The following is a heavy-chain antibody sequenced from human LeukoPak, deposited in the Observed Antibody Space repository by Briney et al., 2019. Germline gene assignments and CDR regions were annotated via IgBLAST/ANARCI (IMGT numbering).Heavy chain of an antibody. Sequence: SETLSLTCTVSGGSIRSSTYYWGWIRQPPGKGLEWIGTIYYNGGTYYNPSLKSRVTISVDTSKNQFSLKLSSVTAADTAVYYCAELGITMIGGVWGKGTTVTISS. D-gene: IGHD3-10*02. CDR2: IYYNGGT. CDR1: GGSIRSSTYY. CDR3: AELGITMIGGV. V-gene: IGHV4-39*01. J-gene: IGHJ6*04.